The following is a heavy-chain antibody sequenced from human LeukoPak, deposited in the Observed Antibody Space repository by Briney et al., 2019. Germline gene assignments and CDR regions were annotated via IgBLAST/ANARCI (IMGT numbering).Heavy chain of an antibody. CDR1: GYTFTNYY. D-gene: IGHD2-8*02. CDR2: INPTGTST. Sequence: ASVKVSYKASGYTFTNYYMHWVRQAPGQGLEWMGLINPTGTSTNYAQKFRGRVTMTRDTSTTTVYMELSSLRSEDTAVYYCAREESGGYFDYWGQGTLVTVSS. CDR3: AREESGGYFDY. J-gene: IGHJ4*02. V-gene: IGHV1-46*01.